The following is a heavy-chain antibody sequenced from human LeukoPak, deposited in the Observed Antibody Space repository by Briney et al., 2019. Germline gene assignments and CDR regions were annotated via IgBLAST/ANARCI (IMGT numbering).Heavy chain of an antibody. D-gene: IGHD4-11*01. Sequence: GGSLRLSCATAGFTFSHYGMHWVRQAPGKGLEWVAVIWSDGTNKYYAESVKGRFTISRDDSGNTVYLQMNSLRPEDTGVYYCAKDAQRGFDYSNSLEYWGQGTPVTVST. CDR3: AKDAQRGFDYSNSLEY. CDR2: IWSDGTNK. J-gene: IGHJ4*02. CDR1: GFTFSHYG. V-gene: IGHV3-33*06.